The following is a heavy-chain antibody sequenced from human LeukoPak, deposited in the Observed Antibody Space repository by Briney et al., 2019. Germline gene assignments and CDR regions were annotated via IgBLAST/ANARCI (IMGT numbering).Heavy chain of an antibody. CDR3: ARQTGSGLFILP. V-gene: IGHV4-39*01. Sequence: SETLSLTCTVSGVSISSSNSYWGWIRQPPGKGLEWIGSIYYSGNTYYNASLKSQVSISIDTSKNQFSLRLTSVTAADTAVYYCARQTGSGLFILPGGQGTLVTASS. J-gene: IGHJ4*02. D-gene: IGHD3/OR15-3a*01. CDR1: GVSISSSNSY. CDR2: IYYSGNT.